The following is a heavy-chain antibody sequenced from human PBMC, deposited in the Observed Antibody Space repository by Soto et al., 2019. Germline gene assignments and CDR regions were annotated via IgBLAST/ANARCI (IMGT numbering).Heavy chain of an antibody. D-gene: IGHD2-15*01. V-gene: IGHV3-30*18. CDR3: VKGSEVARQELDY. J-gene: IGHJ4*02. CDR2: ISSDGSDK. Sequence: ESGGGVVPPGRSLRLSCAASGFSFSNCGMHWVRQAPGKGLEWVAAISSDGSDKYYSESVKGRFTISRDNSKNTLFLQMNSLRVEDTAVYYCVKGSEVARQELDYWGQGTLVTVSS. CDR1: GFSFSNCG.